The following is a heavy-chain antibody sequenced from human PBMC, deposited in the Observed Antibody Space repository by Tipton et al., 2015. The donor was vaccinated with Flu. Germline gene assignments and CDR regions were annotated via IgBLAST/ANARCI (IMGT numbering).Heavy chain of an antibody. J-gene: IGHJ3*01. CDR2: ISYNGKNI. Sequence: QVQLVQSGGDVVQPGRSLRLSCAISGFTFSTYAMHWVRQAPGKGLEWLSFISYNGKNIYYADSVKGRFTISRDDSKNTLALQMNSLTTEDTAIYYCAREPAPIGSPKSDAFEVWGQGTRVTVSS. CDR3: AREPAPIGSPKSDAFEV. CDR1: GFTFSTYA. V-gene: IGHV3-30*14. D-gene: IGHD3-10*01.